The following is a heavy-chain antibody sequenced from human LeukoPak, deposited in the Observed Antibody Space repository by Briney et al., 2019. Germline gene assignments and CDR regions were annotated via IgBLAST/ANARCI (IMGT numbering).Heavy chain of an antibody. D-gene: IGHD1-26*01. V-gene: IGHV1-3*01. CDR2: INAGNGNT. J-gene: IGHJ4*02. Sequence: GASVKVSCKASGYTFMDHALQWVRQAPGQRLEWMGWINAGNGNTNYAQKLQGRVTMTTDTSTSTAYMELRSLRSDDTAVYYCARDLVGATRAFDYWGQGTLVTVSS. CDR1: GYTFMDHA. CDR3: ARDLVGATRAFDY.